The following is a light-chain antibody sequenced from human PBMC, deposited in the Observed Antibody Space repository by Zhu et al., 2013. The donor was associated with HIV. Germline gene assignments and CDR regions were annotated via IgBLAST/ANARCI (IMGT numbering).Light chain of an antibody. V-gene: IGKV3-20*01. Sequence: EIVMTQSPATLSVSPGEGGTLSCRASQSIGNNLAWYQQNPGQAPRLLMFGVSMRATGIPDRFTAFGSGTDFTLTINRLEPDDSGVYFCQQYGSSPLTFGGGTEDRDQT. CDR3: QQYGSSPLT. J-gene: IGKJ4*01. CDR1: QSIGNN. CDR2: GVS.